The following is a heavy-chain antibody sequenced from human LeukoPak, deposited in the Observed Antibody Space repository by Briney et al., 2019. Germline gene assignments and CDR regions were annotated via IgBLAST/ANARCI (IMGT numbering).Heavy chain of an antibody. J-gene: IGHJ3*02. Sequence: GASVKVSCKDSGYTFTGYYMHWVRQAPGQGLEWMGRTNPNSGGTNYAQKFQGRVTMTRDTSISTAYMELSRLRSDDPAVYYCATIFGVVIIPADDAFDIWGQRTMVTVSS. CDR1: GYTFTGYY. CDR3: ATIFGVVIIPADDAFDI. CDR2: TNPNSGGT. D-gene: IGHD3-3*01. V-gene: IGHV1-2*06.